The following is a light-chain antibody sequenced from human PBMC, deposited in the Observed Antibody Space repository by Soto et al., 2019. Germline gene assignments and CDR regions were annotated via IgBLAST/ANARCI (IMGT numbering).Light chain of an antibody. CDR3: SSYAGSNKV. Sequence: GLTQPPPRCGSRGQSVTISCTGTSSDCGGYNYGSWYQQQPGKAPKLMIYEGSKRPSRVPDCYPCSKSGKPASLPVAGLQAEDEADYYCSSYAGSNKVFGTGTKVT. J-gene: IGLJ1*01. V-gene: IGLV2-8*01. CDR2: EGS. CDR1: SSDCGGYNY.